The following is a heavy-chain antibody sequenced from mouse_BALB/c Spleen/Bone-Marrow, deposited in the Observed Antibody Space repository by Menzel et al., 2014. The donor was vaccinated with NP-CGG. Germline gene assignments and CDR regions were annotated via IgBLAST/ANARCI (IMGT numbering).Heavy chain of an antibody. D-gene: IGHD1-1*01. Sequence: EVQLQQSGTVLARPGASVKMSCKASGYSFTSYWMHWVKERPGQGLEWIGAIYPGNSDTSYNQKFKGKAKLTAVTSASTAYMELSSLTNEDSEVYYCARGLRWCFDVWGAGTTVTVSS. CDR2: IYPGNSDT. CDR1: GYSFTSYW. J-gene: IGHJ1*01. V-gene: IGHV1-5*01. CDR3: ARGLRWCFDV.